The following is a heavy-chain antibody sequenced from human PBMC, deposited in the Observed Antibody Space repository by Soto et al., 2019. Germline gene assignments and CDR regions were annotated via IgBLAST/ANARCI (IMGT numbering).Heavy chain of an antibody. CDR2: ISYDGSNK. Sequence: PGGSLRLSCAASGFTFSSYGMHWVRQAPGKGLEWVAVISYDGSNKYYADSVKGRFTISRDNSKNTLYLQMNSLRAEDTAVYYCAKRAPGDYWGQGTLVTVSS. CDR3: AKRAPGDY. J-gene: IGHJ4*02. V-gene: IGHV3-30*18. CDR1: GFTFSSYG.